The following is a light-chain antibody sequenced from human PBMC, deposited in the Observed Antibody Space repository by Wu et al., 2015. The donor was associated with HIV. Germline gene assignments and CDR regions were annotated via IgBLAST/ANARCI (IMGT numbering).Light chain of an antibody. CDR1: QSISSY. CDR2: AAS. CDR3: QQYHNKGT. V-gene: IGKV1-39*01. Sequence: DIQMTQSPSSLSASVGDRVTITCRASQSISSYLNWYQQKPGKAPKLLIYAASSLQSGVPSRFSGSGSGAQFTLTISSLQPDDFATYYCQQYHNKGTFGQGTKVEIK. J-gene: IGKJ1*01.